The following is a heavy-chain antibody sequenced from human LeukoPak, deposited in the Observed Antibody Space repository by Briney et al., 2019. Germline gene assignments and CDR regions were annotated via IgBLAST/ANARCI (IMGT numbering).Heavy chain of an antibody. CDR2: MSADGTNK. Sequence: GRSLRLPCAASGFTFSHYGMHWVRQAPGKGLEWVAVMSADGTNKYYADSVKGRFTISRDNSKNTLYLQMNSLRVEDTAVYFCAKDQWAYCGGDCYSSDYWGQGTLVTVSS. V-gene: IGHV3-30*18. D-gene: IGHD2-21*02. J-gene: IGHJ4*02. CDR1: GFTFSHYG. CDR3: AKDQWAYCGGDCYSSDY.